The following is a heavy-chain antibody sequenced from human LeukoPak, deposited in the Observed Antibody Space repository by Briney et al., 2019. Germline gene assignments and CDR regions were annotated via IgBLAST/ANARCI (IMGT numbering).Heavy chain of an antibody. CDR2: ISSSSSYM. CDR3: AGGYSSGWPDY. Sequence: GGSLRLSCAASGFTFSSYSMNWVRQAPGKGLEWVSSISSSSSYMYYADSVKGRFTISRDNAKNSLYLQMNSLRAEDTAVYYCAGGYSSGWPDYWGQGTLVTVSS. V-gene: IGHV3-21*01. D-gene: IGHD6-19*01. J-gene: IGHJ4*02. CDR1: GFTFSSYS.